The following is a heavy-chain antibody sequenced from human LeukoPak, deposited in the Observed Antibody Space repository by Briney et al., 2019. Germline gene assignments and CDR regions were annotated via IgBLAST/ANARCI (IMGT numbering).Heavy chain of an antibody. J-gene: IGHJ2*01. D-gene: IGHD4-23*01. CDR2: IYHSGSP. Sequence: SETLSLTCTVSGYSISSGYYWGWIRQPPGKGLEWIGSIYHSGSPYYNPSLKSRVTISVDTSKNQFSLKLSSVTAADTAVYYCARDQDQSTVVTTSDQWYFDLWGRGTLVTVSS. CDR3: ARDQDQSTVVTTSDQWYFDL. CDR1: GYSISSGYY. V-gene: IGHV4-38-2*02.